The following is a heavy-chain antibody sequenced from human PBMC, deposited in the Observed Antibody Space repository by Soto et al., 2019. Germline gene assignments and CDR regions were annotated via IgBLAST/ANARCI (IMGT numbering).Heavy chain of an antibody. V-gene: IGHV3-23*01. D-gene: IGHD1-26*01. CDR3: ARLIVGAPTEDFQH. Sequence: GGSLRLSCAASGFTFSSYAMSWVRQAPGKGLEWVSAISGSGGSTYYADSVKGRFTISRDNSKNTLYLQMNSLRAEDTAVYYCARLIVGAPTEDFQHWGQGTLVTVSS. J-gene: IGHJ1*01. CDR1: GFTFSSYA. CDR2: ISGSGGST.